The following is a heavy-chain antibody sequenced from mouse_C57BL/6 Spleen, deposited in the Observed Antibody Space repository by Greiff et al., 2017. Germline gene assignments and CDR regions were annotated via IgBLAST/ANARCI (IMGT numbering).Heavy chain of an antibody. CDR3: ARHWYFDV. CDR1: GYSITSGYY. V-gene: IGHV3-6*01. J-gene: IGHJ1*03. CDR2: ISYDGSN. Sequence: EVQLKESGPGLVKPSQSLSLTCSVTGYSITSGYYWNWIRQFPGNKLEWMGYISYDGSNNYNPSLKNRISITRDTSKNQFFLKLNSVTTEDTATYYCARHWYFDVWGTGTTVTVSS.